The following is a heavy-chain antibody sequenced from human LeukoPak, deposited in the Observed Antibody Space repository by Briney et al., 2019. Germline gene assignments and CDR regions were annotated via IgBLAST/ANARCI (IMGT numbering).Heavy chain of an antibody. CDR2: INHSGST. CDR3: ATGTYYYDSSGYYPASFDY. CDR1: GYSISSGYY. Sequence: SETLSLTCTVSGYSISSGYYWGWIRQPPGKGLEWIGEINHSGSTNYNPSLKSRVTISVDTSKNQFSLKLSSVTAADTAVYYCATGTYYYDSSGYYPASFDYWGQGTLVTVSS. V-gene: IGHV4-38-2*02. D-gene: IGHD3-22*01. J-gene: IGHJ4*02.